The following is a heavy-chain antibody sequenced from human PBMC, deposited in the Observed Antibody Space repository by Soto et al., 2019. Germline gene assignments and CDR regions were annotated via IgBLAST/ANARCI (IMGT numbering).Heavy chain of an antibody. CDR1: GFTFSSHA. Sequence: EVQLLESGGALAQTGGSLRLSCAASGFTFSSHAMSWVRQAPGKGLEWVSVISGSGVTTEYGDSVRGRFTISRDNSKNTLFLQMHSLRAEDTAVYYCAKDRQGGSLTMIRGDFDYWGQGTLVTVSS. V-gene: IGHV3-23*01. CDR3: AKDRQGGSLTMIRGDFDY. CDR2: ISGSGVTT. D-gene: IGHD3-10*01. J-gene: IGHJ4*02.